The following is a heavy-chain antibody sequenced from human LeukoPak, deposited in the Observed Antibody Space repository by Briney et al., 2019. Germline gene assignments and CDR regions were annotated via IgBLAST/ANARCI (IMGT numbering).Heavy chain of an antibody. Sequence: GGSLRLSCAASGFTFTSYAMSWVRQAPGKGLEWVSAISGSGGGTYYADSVKGRFTISRDNSKDTLYLQMNSLRAEDTAIYYCARDAKYSSSFLFWGQGTLVTVSS. CDR2: ISGSGGGT. D-gene: IGHD6-6*01. CDR3: ARDAKYSSSFLF. J-gene: IGHJ4*02. V-gene: IGHV3-23*01. CDR1: GFTFTSYA.